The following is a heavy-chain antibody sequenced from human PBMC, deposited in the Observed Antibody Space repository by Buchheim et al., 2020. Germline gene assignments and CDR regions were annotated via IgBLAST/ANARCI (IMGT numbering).Heavy chain of an antibody. V-gene: IGHV3-11*06. J-gene: IGHJ5*02. D-gene: IGHD3-22*01. CDR1: GFTFSDYY. CDR2: ISSSSSYT. CDR3: ARAYQGVVVIKEAPWFDP. Sequence: QVQLVESGGGLVKPGGSLRLSCAASGFTFSDYYMSWIRQAPGKGLEWVSYISSSSSYTNYADSVKGRFTISRDNAKNSRYLQMNSLRAEDTAVYYCARAYQGVVVIKEAPWFDPWGQRTL.